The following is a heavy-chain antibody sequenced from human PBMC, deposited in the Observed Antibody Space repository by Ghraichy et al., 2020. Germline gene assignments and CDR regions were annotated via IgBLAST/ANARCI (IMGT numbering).Heavy chain of an antibody. D-gene: IGHD3-9*01. Sequence: SENLSLTCTVSSVSVSSPNYYWTWIRQPPGRELEWIASIYYSGSTNYNPSLMSRVTISLDTSKNQLSLTLTSVTASDTAVYYCARVFHYTMDVWGQGTTVTVSS. CDR2: IYYSGST. V-gene: IGHV4-61*01. J-gene: IGHJ6*02. CDR3: ARVFHYTMDV. CDR1: SVSVSSPNYY.